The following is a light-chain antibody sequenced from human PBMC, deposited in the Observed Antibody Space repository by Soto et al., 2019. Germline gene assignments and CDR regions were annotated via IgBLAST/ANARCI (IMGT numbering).Light chain of an antibody. Sequence: EIVMTQSPPTLSLSPGERATLSCRASQSISSNLAWYQQKPGQAPRLLIYGASTRATGIPARFSGSGSGTKFTLTISSLQSEDFAVYYCQQRSNWLTFGGGTKVEIK. CDR2: GAS. CDR1: QSISSN. CDR3: QQRSNWLT. V-gene: IGKV3-15*01. J-gene: IGKJ4*01.